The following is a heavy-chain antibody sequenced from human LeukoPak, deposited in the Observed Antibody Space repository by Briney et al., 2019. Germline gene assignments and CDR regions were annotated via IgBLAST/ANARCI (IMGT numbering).Heavy chain of an antibody. J-gene: IGHJ4*02. D-gene: IGHD3-22*01. CDR3: AKVATRYYDSSGYYSHYFDY. Sequence: PGGSLRLSCVASGFTFDDYAMHWVRQAPGKGLEWVSGISWNSGSIGYADSVKGRFTISRDNAKNSLYLQMNSLRAEDMAFYYCAKVATRYYDSSGYYSHYFDYWGQGTLVTVSS. CDR2: ISWNSGSI. V-gene: IGHV3-9*03. CDR1: GFTFDDYA.